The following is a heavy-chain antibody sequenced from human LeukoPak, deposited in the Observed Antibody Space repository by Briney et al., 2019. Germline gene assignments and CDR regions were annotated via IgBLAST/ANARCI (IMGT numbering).Heavy chain of an antibody. CDR3: VREAGWSHDS. CDR2: ISDSGGSA. CDR1: GFTFSNYA. Sequence: PGGSLRLSCAASGFTFSNYAMSWVRQAPGKGLEWVSVISDSGGSAWYADSVKGRFTISRDNAKNSLHLQMNSLRAEDTAVYYCVREAGWSHDSWGQGTLVTVSS. D-gene: IGHD3-3*01. J-gene: IGHJ5*01. V-gene: IGHV3-23*01.